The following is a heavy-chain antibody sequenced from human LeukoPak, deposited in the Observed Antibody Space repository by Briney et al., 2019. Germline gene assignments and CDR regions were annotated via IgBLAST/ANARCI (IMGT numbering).Heavy chain of an antibody. CDR1: GGSISSSSYY. D-gene: IGHD6-13*01. V-gene: IGHV4-39*01. Sequence: SETLSLACTVSGGSISSSSYYWGWIRQPPGKGLEWIGSIYYSGSTYFNPSLKSRVTISVDTSKNQFSLKLSSVTAADTAVYYCASPGTMYSSSWPYIGYWGQGTLVTVSS. CDR3: ASPGTMYSSSWPYIGY. CDR2: IYYSGST. J-gene: IGHJ4*02.